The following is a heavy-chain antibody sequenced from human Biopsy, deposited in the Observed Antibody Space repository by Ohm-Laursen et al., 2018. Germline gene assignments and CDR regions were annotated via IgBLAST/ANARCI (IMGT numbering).Heavy chain of an antibody. Sequence: SSVKVSCKSSGYTFSTYDVNWVRQAPGHGLEWMGGIIIVSETAGYAERFQGRVTITADVTTTTAYMDLSGLRSEDTAVYYCAAYPSSGFFENNDDFAMDVWGQGTTVIVSS. CDR2: IIIVSETA. CDR3: AAYPSSGFFENNDDFAMDV. CDR1: GYTFSTYD. V-gene: IGHV1-69*01. J-gene: IGHJ6*02. D-gene: IGHD6-19*01.